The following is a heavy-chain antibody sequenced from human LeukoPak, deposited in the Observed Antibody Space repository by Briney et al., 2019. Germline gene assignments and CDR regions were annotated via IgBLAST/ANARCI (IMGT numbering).Heavy chain of an antibody. J-gene: IGHJ4*02. CDR1: GFTFSSYA. CDR3: AKEGIAGIYYFDY. Sequence: GGPLRLSCAASGFTFSSYAMSWVRQAPGKGLEWVSAISDSGGSTYYADSVKGRFTISRDNSKNTLYLQMNSLRAEDTAVYYCAKEGIAGIYYFDYWGQGTLVTVSS. V-gene: IGHV3-23*01. D-gene: IGHD6-13*01. CDR2: ISDSGGST.